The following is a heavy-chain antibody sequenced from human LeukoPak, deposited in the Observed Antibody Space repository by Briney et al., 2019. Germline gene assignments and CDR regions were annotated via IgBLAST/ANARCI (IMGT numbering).Heavy chain of an antibody. D-gene: IGHD2-15*01. CDR1: GYTFTSYY. V-gene: IGHV1-46*01. CDR3: ARDHRSGGRTTGAFDI. CDR2: INPSSGST. Sequence: GASVKVSCKASGYTFTSYYMHWVRQAPGQGLYWMGVINPSSGSTSYAQKFQGRVTMTTFMSTSKVYMELSGRRSEDTAVYYCARDHRSGGRTTGAFDIWGQGTMVTVSS. J-gene: IGHJ3*02.